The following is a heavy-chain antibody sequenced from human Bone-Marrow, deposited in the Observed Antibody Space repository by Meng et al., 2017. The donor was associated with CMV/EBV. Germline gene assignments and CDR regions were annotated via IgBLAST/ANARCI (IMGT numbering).Heavy chain of an antibody. CDR3: ASEKGGYYYDSSGYL. CDR2: IYYSGST. V-gene: IGHV4-59*01. CDR1: GGSISSYY. J-gene: IGHJ4*02. Sequence: GSLRLSCTVSGGSISSYYWSWIRQPPGKGLEWIGYIYYSGSTNYNPSLKSRVTISVDTSKNQFSLKLSSVTAADTAVYYCASEKGGYYYDSSGYLWGQGTLVTVSS. D-gene: IGHD3-22*01.